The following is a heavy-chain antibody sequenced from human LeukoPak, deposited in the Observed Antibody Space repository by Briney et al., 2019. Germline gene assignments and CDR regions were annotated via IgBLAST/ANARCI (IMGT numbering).Heavy chain of an antibody. D-gene: IGHD5-18*01. CDR1: GYTFSGYY. CDR2: INANGGGT. Sequence: ASVKVSCKASGYTFSGYYMHWVRQAPGQGLEWMGWINANGGGTNYAQRFQGRVTMTRDTSISTAYMELSRLRSDDTAVYYCARIGGSGYTYGTFDYWGQGTLVTVSS. J-gene: IGHJ4*02. V-gene: IGHV1-2*02. CDR3: ARIGGSGYTYGTFDY.